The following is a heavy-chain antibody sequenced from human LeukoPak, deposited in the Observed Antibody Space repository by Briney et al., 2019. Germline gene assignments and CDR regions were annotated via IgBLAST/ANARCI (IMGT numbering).Heavy chain of an antibody. D-gene: IGHD2-21*01. Sequence: GGSLRLSPAVSGLTLRSYSMNSGRQGPGKGLEWGSHISTIIKTTNYTRPVKGRFPIARDHAKNTLHLHITSRTDQETPVYYFARGIGAPPGLDIVVVTWGQGTLVTVSS. J-gene: IGHJ5*02. CDR3: ARGIGAPPGLDIVVVT. CDR1: GLTLRSYS. CDR2: ISTIIKTT. V-gene: IGHV3-48*02.